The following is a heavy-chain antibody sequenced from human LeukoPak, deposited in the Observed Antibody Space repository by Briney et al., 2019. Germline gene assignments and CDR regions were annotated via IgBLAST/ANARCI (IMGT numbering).Heavy chain of an antibody. J-gene: IGHJ4*02. Sequence: SETLSLTCTVSGGSISSYYWSWIRQPPGKGLEWIGYIYYSRNTNYNPSLKSRVTISVDTSKNQFSLKLSSVTAADTAVYYCAREIKWGAVALWGQGTLVTVSS. CDR1: GGSISSYY. CDR2: IYYSRNT. V-gene: IGHV4-59*01. D-gene: IGHD6-19*01. CDR3: AREIKWGAVAL.